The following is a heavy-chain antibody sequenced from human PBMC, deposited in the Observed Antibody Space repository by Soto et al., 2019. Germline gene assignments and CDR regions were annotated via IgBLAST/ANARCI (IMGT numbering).Heavy chain of an antibody. D-gene: IGHD3-10*01. CDR3: ARHGSGSYYYYMDV. J-gene: IGHJ6*03. Sequence: EVQLVESGGGVVRPGGSLRLSCAASGFTFDDFAMSWVRQVPGKGLEWVSGINWNGGTTGYADSVTGRFTISRDNAKNSLYLQMNSLRAEDTALYHCARHGSGSYYYYMDVWGKGTTVTVSS. V-gene: IGHV3-20*01. CDR1: GFTFDDFA. CDR2: INWNGGTT.